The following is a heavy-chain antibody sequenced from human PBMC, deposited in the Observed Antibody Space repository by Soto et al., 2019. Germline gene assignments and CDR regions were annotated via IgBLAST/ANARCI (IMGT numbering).Heavy chain of an antibody. CDR1: GFIFTNYA. V-gene: IGHV3-23*01. D-gene: IGHD5-12*01. J-gene: IGHJ3*01. Sequence: GGSLRLSCAASGFIFTNYAMNWARQAPGKGLEWVSVIGGRGNSAYYADSVQGRFTISRDNSKNTLSLQMSSLTADDTAIYYCVREGRGSFDFWGRGTMVTVSS. CDR3: VREGRGSFDF. CDR2: IGGRGNSA.